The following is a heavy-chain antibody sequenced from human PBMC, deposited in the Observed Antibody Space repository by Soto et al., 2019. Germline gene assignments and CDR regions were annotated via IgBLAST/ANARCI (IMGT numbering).Heavy chain of an antibody. CDR2: ISSSSSYI. CDR1: GFTFSSYS. J-gene: IGHJ2*01. D-gene: IGHD6-6*01. CDR3: AYVGSSAFYGYFDF. V-gene: IGHV3-21*04. Sequence: GGSLRLSCAASGFTFSSYSMNWVRQAPGKGREWVSSISSSSSYIYYADSVKCRFTISRDNSKNTVYLQMNSLRAEDTAVYFCAYVGSSAFYGYFDFWGRGTLVTVSS.